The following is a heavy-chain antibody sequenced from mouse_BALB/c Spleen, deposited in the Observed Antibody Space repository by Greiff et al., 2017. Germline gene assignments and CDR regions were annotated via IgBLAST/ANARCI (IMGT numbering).Heavy chain of an antibody. D-gene: IGHD5-5*01. CDR2: VNPYNGGT. J-gene: IGHJ2*01. CDR3: ATSATCYFDF. V-gene: IGHV1-31*01. Sequence: VQLQQSGPDLVKPGASVTLSCTASGYSFTGYYMRWVKRSHRKSLEWSGRVNPYNGGTSYNQKFKGRAIITVDKSPSTVYMELRSLTSEDSAVYYCATSATCYFDFWGQGTTLTVSS. CDR1: GYSFTGYY.